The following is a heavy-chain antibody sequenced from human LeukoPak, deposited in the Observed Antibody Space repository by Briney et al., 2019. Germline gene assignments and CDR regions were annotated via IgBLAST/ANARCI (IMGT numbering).Heavy chain of an antibody. J-gene: IGHJ6*03. CDR3: ARVAFLSRQLARAWNYMDV. V-gene: IGHV4-59*01. CDR1: GDSISSYY. Sequence: SETLSLTCTVSGDSISSYYWSWIRQPPGKGLEWIAYIYYSGSTTYNPSLKSRVTISVDTSKNQFSLKLSSVTAADTAVYYCARVAFLSRQLARAWNYMDVWGKGTSVTVSS. D-gene: IGHD6-6*01. CDR2: IYYSGST.